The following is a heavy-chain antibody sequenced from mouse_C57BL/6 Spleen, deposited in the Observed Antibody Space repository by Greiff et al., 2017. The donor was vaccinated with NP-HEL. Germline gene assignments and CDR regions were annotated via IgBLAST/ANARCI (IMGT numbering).Heavy chain of an antibody. CDR1: GFTFSDYG. CDR3: ARTGTGTGAWFAY. D-gene: IGHD4-1*01. V-gene: IGHV5-17*01. CDR2: ISSGSSTI. Sequence: EVMLVESGGGLVKPGGSLKLSCAASGFTFSDYGMHWVRQAPEKGLEWVAYISSGSSTIYYADTLKGRFTISRDNAKNTLFLQMTSLMSEDTAMYYCARTGTGTGAWFAYWGQGTLVTVSA. J-gene: IGHJ3*01.